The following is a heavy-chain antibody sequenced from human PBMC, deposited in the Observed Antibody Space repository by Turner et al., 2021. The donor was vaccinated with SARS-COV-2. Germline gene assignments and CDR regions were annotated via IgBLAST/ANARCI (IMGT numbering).Heavy chain of an antibody. J-gene: IGHJ3*02. CDR2: IAYDGDNK. D-gene: IGHD3-16*01. CDR3: ASGGLGVSAFDI. V-gene: IGHV3-30-3*01. CDR1: GFTFSSYA. Sequence: EQLVETGGGAVQPGRSLRIYCAGSGFTFSSYAMHWVRQAPVKGLEWVAFIAYDGDNKYYANSVKGRFTISRDNSKNTLYLQINSLRAEDTSVYYCASGGLGVSAFDIWGQGTMVTVSS.